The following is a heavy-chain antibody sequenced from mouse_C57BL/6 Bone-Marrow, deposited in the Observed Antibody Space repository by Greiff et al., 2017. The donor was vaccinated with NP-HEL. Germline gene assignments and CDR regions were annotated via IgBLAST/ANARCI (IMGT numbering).Heavy chain of an antibody. D-gene: IGHD2-4*01. CDR2: IDPSDSYT. Sequence: QVQLQQPGAELVMPGASVKLSCKASGYTFTSYWMPWVKQRPGQGLEWIGEIDPSDSYTNYNQKFKGKSTLTVDKSSSTAYMQLSSLTSEDSAVYYCAREGYDYDGAWFAYWGQGTLVTVSA. J-gene: IGHJ3*01. CDR3: AREGYDYDGAWFAY. CDR1: GYTFTSYW. V-gene: IGHV1-69*01.